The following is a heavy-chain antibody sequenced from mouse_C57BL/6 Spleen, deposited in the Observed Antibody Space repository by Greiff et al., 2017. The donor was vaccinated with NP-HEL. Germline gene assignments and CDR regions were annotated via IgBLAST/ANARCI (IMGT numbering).Heavy chain of an antibody. Sequence: VQLKQSGPGLVKPSQSLSLTCSVTGYSITSGYYWNWIRQFPGNKLEWMGYISYDGSNNYNPSLKNRISITRDTSKNQFFLKLNSVATEDTATYYCAREGDYYGSSYGGYAMDYWGQGTSVTVSS. CDR1: GYSITSGYY. CDR3: AREGDYYGSSYGGYAMDY. J-gene: IGHJ4*01. CDR2: ISYDGSN. D-gene: IGHD1-1*01. V-gene: IGHV3-6*01.